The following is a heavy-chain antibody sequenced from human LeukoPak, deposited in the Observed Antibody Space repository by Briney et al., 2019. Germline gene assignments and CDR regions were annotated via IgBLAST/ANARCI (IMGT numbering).Heavy chain of an antibody. D-gene: IGHD3-22*01. J-gene: IGHJ4*02. CDR3: ANTATYYYDSSGPASRGTADY. V-gene: IGHV3-23*01. CDR2: ISGSGGST. CDR1: GFTFSSYA. Sequence: GGSLRLSCAASGFTFSSYAMSWVRQAPGKGLEWVSAISGSGGSTYYADSVKGRFTISRDNSKNTLYLQMNSLRAEDTAVYYCANTATYYYDSSGPASRGTADYWGQGTLVSVSS.